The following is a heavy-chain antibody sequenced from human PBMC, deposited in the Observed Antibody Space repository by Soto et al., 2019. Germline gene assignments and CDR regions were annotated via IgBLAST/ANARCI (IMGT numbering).Heavy chain of an antibody. CDR2: IKLDGSEK. Sequence: GGSLTRSCAASGVTLSSYGMSWVRQAPGEGLEWVANIKLDGSEKYYVDSVKGRFNLSRDNAKNSMQLQMNSLRVEDTAFYFCARAAYSNVWIFDYWGQGTLVNVSS. V-gene: IGHV3-7*01. D-gene: IGHD6-13*01. CDR3: ARAAYSNVWIFDY. CDR1: GVTLSSYG. J-gene: IGHJ4*01.